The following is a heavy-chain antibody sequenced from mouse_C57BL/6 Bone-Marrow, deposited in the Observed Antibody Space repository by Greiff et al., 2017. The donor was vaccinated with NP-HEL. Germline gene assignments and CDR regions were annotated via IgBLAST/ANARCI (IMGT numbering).Heavy chain of an antibody. CDR2: IWSGGST. J-gene: IGHJ1*03. CDR1: GFSLTSYG. D-gene: IGHD1-1*01. Sequence: QVQLQQSGPGLVQPSQSLSITCTVSGFSLTSYGVHWVRQSPGKGLEWLGVIWSGGSTDYNAAFISRLSISKDNSKSQVFFKMNSLQADDTAIYYCASYYYGSSYWYFDVWGTGTTVTVSS. V-gene: IGHV2-2*01. CDR3: ASYYYGSSYWYFDV.